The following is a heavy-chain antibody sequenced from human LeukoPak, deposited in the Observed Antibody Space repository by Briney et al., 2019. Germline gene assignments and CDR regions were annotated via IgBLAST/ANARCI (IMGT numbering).Heavy chain of an antibody. CDR3: AKLVAVAGHFDY. CDR1: GFTFSSYA. J-gene: IGHJ4*02. CDR2: ISGSGGST. V-gene: IGHV3-23*01. D-gene: IGHD6-19*01. Sequence: GGSLRLSCAASGFTFSSYAMSWVRQAPGKGLEWVSAISGSGGSTYYADSVKGRFTISRDNSKNTLYLQMNSLGAEDTAVYYCAKLVAVAGHFDYWGQGTLVTVSS.